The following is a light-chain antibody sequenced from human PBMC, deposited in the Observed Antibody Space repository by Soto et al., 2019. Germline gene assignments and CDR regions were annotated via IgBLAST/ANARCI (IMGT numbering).Light chain of an antibody. CDR2: DAS. V-gene: IGKV1-13*02. CDR3: QQFNSYPIT. CDR1: QGISSA. J-gene: IGKJ5*01. Sequence: AIQLTQSPSSLSASVGDRVTITCQASQGISSALAWYQQKPGKPPKLLIYDASNLESGVPSRFSGSGSGTDFTLTISSLQPEDFATYYCQQFNSYPITFGQGTRLQIK.